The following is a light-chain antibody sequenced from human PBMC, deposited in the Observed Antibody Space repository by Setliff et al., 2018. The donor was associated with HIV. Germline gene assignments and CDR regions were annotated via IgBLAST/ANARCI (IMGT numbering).Light chain of an antibody. CDR1: SSDIGAYNY. J-gene: IGLJ1*01. CDR3: SSYVNINTRV. Sequence: QSVLTQPASVSGSPGQSITISCTGTSSDIGAYNYVSWYQQHPGKAPKVKIYDVRKRPSGVSNRFSGSKSGNTASLTISGLQAEDEAAYYCSSYVNINTRVFGTGTKVTV. V-gene: IGLV2-14*03. CDR2: DVR.